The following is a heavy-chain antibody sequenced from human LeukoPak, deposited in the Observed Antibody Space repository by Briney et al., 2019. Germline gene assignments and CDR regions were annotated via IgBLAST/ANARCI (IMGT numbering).Heavy chain of an antibody. CDR1: GFTFSSYA. Sequence: GGSLRLSCAASGFTFSSYAMHWVRQAPGKGLEWVAVISYDGSNKYYADSVKGRFTISRDNSKNTLYLQMNSLRAEDTAVYYCARDSRVPAAIYYYCGMDVWGQGTTVTVSS. CDR3: ARDSRVPAAIYYYCGMDV. D-gene: IGHD2-2*01. CDR2: ISYDGSNK. J-gene: IGHJ6*02. V-gene: IGHV3-30*04.